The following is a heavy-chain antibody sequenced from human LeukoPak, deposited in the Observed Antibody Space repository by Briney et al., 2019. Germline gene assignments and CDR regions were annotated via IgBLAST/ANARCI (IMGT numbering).Heavy chain of an antibody. V-gene: IGHV3-21*01. CDR1: GFTFSSYS. CDR2: ISSSSSYI. J-gene: IGHJ6*04. D-gene: IGHD4-17*01. CDR3: ARTTVTTKGAMDV. Sequence: GGSLRLSCAASGFTFSSYSMNWVRQAPGKGLERASSISSSSSYIYYADSVKGRFTISRDNAKNSLYLQMNSLRAEDTAVYYCARTTVTTKGAMDVWGKGTTVTVSS.